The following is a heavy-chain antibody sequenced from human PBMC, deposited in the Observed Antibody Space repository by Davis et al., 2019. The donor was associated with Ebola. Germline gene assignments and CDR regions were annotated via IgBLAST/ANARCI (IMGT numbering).Heavy chain of an antibody. CDR2: INPNTGGI. J-gene: IGHJ4*02. CDR1: GYGFNDFY. CDR3: ARAPTWSEINYYCFDY. D-gene: IGHD3-10*01. Sequence: ASVKVSCKASGYGFNDFYLHWVRQAPGQGLEWMGWINPNTGGIDYAQKLQGRVTMTRNTSISTAYMELSSLRSEDTAVYYCARAPTWSEINYYCFDYWGQGTLVTVSS. V-gene: IGHV1-2*02.